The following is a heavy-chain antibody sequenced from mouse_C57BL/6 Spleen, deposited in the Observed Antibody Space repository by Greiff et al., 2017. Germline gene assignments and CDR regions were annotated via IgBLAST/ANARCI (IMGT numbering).Heavy chain of an antibody. J-gene: IGHJ2*01. CDR3: ARGAGTSGYYCGY. CDR2: ISNLAYSI. D-gene: IGHD4-1*01. Sequence: EVKLVESGGGLVQPGGSLKLSCAASGFTFSDYGMAWVRQAPRKGPAWVAFISNLAYSIYYADTVTGRFTISRENAKNTLYLEMSSLRSEDTAMYYCARGAGTSGYYCGYWGQGTTLTVSS. CDR1: GFTFSDYG. V-gene: IGHV5-15*01.